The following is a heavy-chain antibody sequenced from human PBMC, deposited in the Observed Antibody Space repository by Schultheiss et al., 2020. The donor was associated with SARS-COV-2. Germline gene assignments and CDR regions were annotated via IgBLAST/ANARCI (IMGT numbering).Heavy chain of an antibody. J-gene: IGHJ6*02. D-gene: IGHD2-2*01. CDR2: MNPNSGNT. CDR3: ARSLVRGLQLLGMHYYYYGMDV. V-gene: IGHV1-8*01. Sequence: ASVKVSCKASGYTFTSYDINWVRQATGQGLEWMGWMNPNSGNTGYAQKFQGRVTMTRNTSISTAYMELSSLRSEDTAVYYCARSLVRGLQLLGMHYYYYGMDVWGQGTTVTVSS. CDR1: GYTFTSYD.